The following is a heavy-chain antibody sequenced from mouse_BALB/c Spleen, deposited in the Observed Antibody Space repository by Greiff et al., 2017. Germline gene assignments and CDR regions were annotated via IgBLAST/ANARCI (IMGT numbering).Heavy chain of an antibody. CDR1: GYSITSDYA. CDR3: ARPLYYGNYPFAY. Sequence: EVKLVESGPGLVKPSQSLSLTCTVTGYSITSDYAWNWIRQFPGNKLEWMGYISYSGSTSYNPSLKSRISITRDTSKNQFFLQLNSVTTEDTATYYCARPLYYGNYPFAYWGQGTLVTVSA. V-gene: IGHV3-2*02. CDR2: ISYSGST. J-gene: IGHJ3*01. D-gene: IGHD2-1*01.